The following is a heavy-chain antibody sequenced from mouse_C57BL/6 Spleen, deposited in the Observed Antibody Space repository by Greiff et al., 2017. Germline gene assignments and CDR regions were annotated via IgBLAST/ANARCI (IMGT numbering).Heavy chain of an antibody. CDR1: GYAFSSYW. CDR3: ARVGSGSFGG. D-gene: IGHD2-2*01. Sequence: QVQLKESGAELVKPGASVKISCKASGYAFSSYWMNWVKQRPGKGLEWIGQIYPGDGATNYNGKFKGKATRTADKSSSTAYMQLSSLTSEDSAVYVCARVGSGSFGGWGQGTTLTVAT. J-gene: IGHJ2*01. V-gene: IGHV1-80*01. CDR2: IYPGDGAT.